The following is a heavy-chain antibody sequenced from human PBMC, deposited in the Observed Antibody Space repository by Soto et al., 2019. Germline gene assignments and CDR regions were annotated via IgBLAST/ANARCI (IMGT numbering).Heavy chain of an antibody. Sequence: QVQLVESGGGVVQPGRSLRLSCAASGFTFSSYGMHWVRQAPGKGLEWVAVISYDGSNKYYADSVKGRFTISRDNSKNTLYLQMNSLRAEDTAVYYCAKDHVAVFGVVIIPGGFDYWGQGTLVTVSS. D-gene: IGHD3-3*01. CDR2: ISYDGSNK. CDR1: GFTFSSYG. CDR3: AKDHVAVFGVVIIPGGFDY. J-gene: IGHJ4*02. V-gene: IGHV3-30*18.